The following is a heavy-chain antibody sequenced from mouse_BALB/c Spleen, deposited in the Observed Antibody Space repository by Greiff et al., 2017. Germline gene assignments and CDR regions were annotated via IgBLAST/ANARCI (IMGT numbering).Heavy chain of an antibody. D-gene: IGHD3-3*01. J-gene: IGHJ2*01. V-gene: IGHV2-9*02. Sequence: VKLVESGPGLVAPSQSLSITCTVSGFSLTSYGVHWVRQPPGKGLEWLGVIWAGGSTNYNSALMSRLSISKDNSKSQVFLKMNSLQTDDTAMYYCARGRDWSYYFDYWGQGTTLTVSS. CDR1: GFSLTSYG. CDR2: IWAGGST. CDR3: ARGRDWSYYFDY.